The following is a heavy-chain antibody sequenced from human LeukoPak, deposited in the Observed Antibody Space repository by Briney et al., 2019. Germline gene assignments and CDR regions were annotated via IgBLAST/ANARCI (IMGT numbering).Heavy chain of an antibody. CDR2: ISSSSSTI. Sequence: QPGGSLRLSCAASGFTFSSYSMNWVRQAPGKGLEWVSYISSSSSTIYYADSVKGRFTISRDNAKNSLYLQMNSLRDEDTAVYYCARDQGPDFDWLLYRYPLDYWGQGTLVTVSS. CDR3: ARDQGPDFDWLLYRYPLDY. D-gene: IGHD3-9*01. J-gene: IGHJ4*02. CDR1: GFTFSSYS. V-gene: IGHV3-48*02.